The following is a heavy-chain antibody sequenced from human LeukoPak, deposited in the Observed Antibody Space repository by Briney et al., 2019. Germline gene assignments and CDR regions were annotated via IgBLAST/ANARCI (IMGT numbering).Heavy chain of an antibody. V-gene: IGHV3-30-3*01. Sequence: GGSLRLSCAASGFTFSRYAMHWVRQAPGKGLEWVAVISYDGSNKYYADSVKGRFTISRDNSKNTLYLQMNSLRAEDTAVYYCARGYYYGSGSYTGDWFDPWGQGTLVTVSS. J-gene: IGHJ5*02. CDR3: ARGYYYGSGSYTGDWFDP. CDR2: ISYDGSNK. D-gene: IGHD3-10*01. CDR1: GFTFSRYA.